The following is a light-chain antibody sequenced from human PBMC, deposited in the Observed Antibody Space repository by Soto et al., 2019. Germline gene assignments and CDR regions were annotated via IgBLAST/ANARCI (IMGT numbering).Light chain of an antibody. V-gene: IGKV1-33*01. CDR1: QDISNY. Sequence: DIQMTQSPSSLSASVGDRVTITCQASQDISNYLNWYQQKPGKAPKLLIYDASNLETGVPSRFSGSGSGTDFPFTISSLQTEDIETYYCQQYDNLPPFTFGPGTKVDIK. CDR3: QQYDNLPPFT. J-gene: IGKJ3*01. CDR2: DAS.